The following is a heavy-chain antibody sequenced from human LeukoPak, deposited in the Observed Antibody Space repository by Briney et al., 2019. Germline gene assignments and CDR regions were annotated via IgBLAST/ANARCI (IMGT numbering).Heavy chain of an antibody. Sequence: GGSLRLSCVASGFTFSSYGVNWVRQAPGKGLEWVSAITGSGDSTEFADSVKGRFTVSRDNSKNTLYLQMNSLRAEDTAVYYCAKSGSIRYYFDYWGQGTLVTVSS. J-gene: IGHJ4*02. CDR1: GFTFSSYG. V-gene: IGHV3-23*01. D-gene: IGHD3-10*01. CDR2: ITGSGDST. CDR3: AKSGSIRYYFDY.